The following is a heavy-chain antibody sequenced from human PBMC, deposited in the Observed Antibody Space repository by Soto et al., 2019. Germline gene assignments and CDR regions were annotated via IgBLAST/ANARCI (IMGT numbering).Heavy chain of an antibody. CDR2: ISTSGTST. J-gene: IGHJ4*02. CDR1: GFTFSNYY. V-gene: IGHV3-11*01. CDR3: ARDGVLFRAGFDS. Sequence: QVQLVESGGGLVKPGGSLRLSCAVSGFTFSNYYMAWIRQAPGKGLEWVSYISTSGTSTFYADSVKDRFTISRDNAENSLFLQRDSLRVEDTAVYFCARDGVLFRAGFDSWGQGTLVTVAS. D-gene: IGHD3-16*01.